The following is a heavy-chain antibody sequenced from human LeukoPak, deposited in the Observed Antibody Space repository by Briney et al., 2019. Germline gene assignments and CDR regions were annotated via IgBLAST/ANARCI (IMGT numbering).Heavy chain of an antibody. J-gene: IGHJ4*02. Sequence: GGSLRLSGAASGFTFSSYSMNWVRQAPGKGLEWVSSISSSSSYIYYADSVKGRFTISRDNAKNSLYLQMNSLRAEDTAVYYCARVQHGDYYDSSGYYYDYWGQGTLVTVSS. V-gene: IGHV3-21*01. CDR1: GFTFSSYS. CDR3: ARVQHGDYYDSSGYYYDY. CDR2: ISSSSSYI. D-gene: IGHD3-22*01.